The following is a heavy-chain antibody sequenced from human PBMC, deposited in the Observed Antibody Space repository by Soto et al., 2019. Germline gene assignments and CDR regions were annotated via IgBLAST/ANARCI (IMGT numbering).Heavy chain of an antibody. CDR3: ARRARADYYYMDV. V-gene: IGHV3-64*01. CDR1: GFTFSSDA. D-gene: IGHD6-6*01. CDR2: ISSNGIGT. Sequence: EVQLVESGGGLAQPGGSLRLSCAASGFTFSSDAMDWVRQAPGKGLEYVSGISSNGIGTYYASSVKGRFTISRDNSRDTVYIQMDSMRPEEMAVYYCARRARADYYYMDVWGKGTTVTVS. J-gene: IGHJ6*03.